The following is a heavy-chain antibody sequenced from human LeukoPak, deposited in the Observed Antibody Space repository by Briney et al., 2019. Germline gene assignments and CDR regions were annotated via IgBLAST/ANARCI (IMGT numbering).Heavy chain of an antibody. Sequence: PGGSLRLSCAASGFTFDVHLMHWVRQRPGKGLEWVALISGDGTTTHFADSVKGRFTISRDNSRNSLYLQMNSLRPEDTALYYCAKKSGAPANFDYWGQGTLVTVSS. V-gene: IGHV3-43*02. CDR1: GFTFDVHL. D-gene: IGHD6-13*01. CDR3: AKKSGAPANFDY. J-gene: IGHJ4*02. CDR2: ISGDGTTT.